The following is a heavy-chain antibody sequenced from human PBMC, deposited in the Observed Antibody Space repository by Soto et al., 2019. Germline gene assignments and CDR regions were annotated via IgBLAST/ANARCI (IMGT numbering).Heavy chain of an antibody. CDR1: GGSISSNSYY. D-gene: IGHD6-19*01. Sequence: SETLSLTCTVSGGSISSNSYYWDWIRQPPGKGLEWIGSMYYSGDSFYNPSLRSRVAMSIDASRNQFSLELTSVTAAETALYYCARVHSSGHGVDYWGPGTLVTVSS. CDR3: ARVHSSGHGVDY. J-gene: IGHJ4*02. CDR2: MYYSGDS. V-gene: IGHV4-39*07.